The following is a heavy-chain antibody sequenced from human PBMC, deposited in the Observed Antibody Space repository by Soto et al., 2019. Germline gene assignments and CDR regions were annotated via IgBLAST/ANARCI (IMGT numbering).Heavy chain of an antibody. D-gene: IGHD1-26*01. CDR1: GYTFIGYY. Sequence: QVQLVQSGAEVKKPGASGKVSCKASGYTFIGYYIHWVRQAPGQGLAWMGRINPRSGATTYVQNFQGRLTMSRDTSISTAYMELSSLISDDTAVYYCGRDGVGATPLGWFDPWGQGSLVTVSS. CDR3: GRDGVGATPLGWFDP. CDR2: INPRSGAT. J-gene: IGHJ5*02. V-gene: IGHV1-2*06.